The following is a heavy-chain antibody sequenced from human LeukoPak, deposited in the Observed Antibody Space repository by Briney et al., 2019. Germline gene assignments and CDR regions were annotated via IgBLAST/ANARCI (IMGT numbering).Heavy chain of an antibody. CDR1: GGSFSGYY. J-gene: IGHJ4*02. Sequence: SETLSLTCAVYGGSFSGYYWSWIRQPPGKGLEWIGEINHTGSTNYNPSLKSRVTISVDTSKNQFSLKLSSVTAADTAVYYCAAGSESYDSRGYSYYFDYWGQGTLVTVSS. V-gene: IGHV4-34*01. CDR3: AAGSESYDSRGYSYYFDY. D-gene: IGHD3-22*01. CDR2: INHTGST.